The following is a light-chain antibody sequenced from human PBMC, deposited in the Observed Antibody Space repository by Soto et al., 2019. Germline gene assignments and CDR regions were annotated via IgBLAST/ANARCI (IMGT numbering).Light chain of an antibody. V-gene: IGLV1-47*01. J-gene: IGLJ2*01. CDR1: SSNIGSNY. CDR3: AAWDDSLSGPV. Sequence: VLTQPPSASGTPGQRVTISCSGSSSNIGSNYVYWYQQLPGTAPKLLIYRNNQRPSGVPDRFSGSKSGTSASLAISGLRSEDEADYYCAAWDDSLSGPVFGGGTKVTVL. CDR2: RNN.